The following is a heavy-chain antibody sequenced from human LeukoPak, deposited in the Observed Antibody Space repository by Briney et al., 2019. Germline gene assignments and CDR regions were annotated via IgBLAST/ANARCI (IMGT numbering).Heavy chain of an antibody. V-gene: IGHV5-51*04. CDR3: ARGSGWYVVY. D-gene: IGHD6-19*01. Sequence: GESLKISCKGSGYRFTTYWIGWVRQMPGKGLEWIGIIYPGDSDTRYSPSFQGQVTISVDKPISTAYLQWSSLQASDTAMYYCARGSGWYVVYWGQGTLVTVSS. J-gene: IGHJ4*02. CDR2: IYPGDSDT. CDR1: GYRFTTYW.